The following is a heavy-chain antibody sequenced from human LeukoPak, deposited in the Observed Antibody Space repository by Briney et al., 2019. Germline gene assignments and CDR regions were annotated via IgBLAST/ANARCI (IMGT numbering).Heavy chain of an antibody. D-gene: IGHD3-10*01. J-gene: IGHJ6*03. V-gene: IGHV1-46*01. CDR3: ARAFGSGNYYPYYYYMDV. CDR2: INPSGGGT. Sequence: ASVKVSCKASGYTFTSYYMHWVRQAPGQGLEWMGIINPSGGGTTYAQKFQGRLTMTRDMSTSTVYMELSSLRSEDTAVYYCARAFGSGNYYPYYYYMDVWGKGTTVTVSS. CDR1: GYTFTSYY.